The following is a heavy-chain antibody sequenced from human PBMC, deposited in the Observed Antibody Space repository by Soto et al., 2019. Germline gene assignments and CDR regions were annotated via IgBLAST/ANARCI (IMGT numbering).Heavy chain of an antibody. CDR1: GFTFRSYN. CDR2: ISSSSSTI. D-gene: IGHD5-12*01. Sequence: DVQLVESGGGLVRPGGSLRLSCAASGFTFRSYNMNWVRQAPGKGLDWVSYISSSSSTIYYADSVKGRFTISRDNAKNSLYLQMNSLRDDDTAMYYCARGGTIAVTTIGDYWGQGTLVTVSS. V-gene: IGHV3-48*02. CDR3: ARGGTIAVTTIGDY. J-gene: IGHJ4*01.